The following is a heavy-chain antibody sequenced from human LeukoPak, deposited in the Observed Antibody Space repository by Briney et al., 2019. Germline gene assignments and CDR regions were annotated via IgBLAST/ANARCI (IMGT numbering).Heavy chain of an antibody. CDR1: GGSISSDY. J-gene: IGHJ4*02. Sequence: PSETLSLTCTASGGSISSDYWSWIRQPPGKGLELIGYISYSGRTTYIPSLTSRVTMSLAPSKNQFSLKLSSVTAADTAVYYCARHETGTTLDSWGQGTLVTVSS. V-gene: IGHV4-59*08. CDR3: ARHETGTTLDS. CDR2: ISYSGRT. D-gene: IGHD1-7*01.